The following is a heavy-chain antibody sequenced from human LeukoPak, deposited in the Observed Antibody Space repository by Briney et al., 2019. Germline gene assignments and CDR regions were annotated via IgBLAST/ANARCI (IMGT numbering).Heavy chain of an antibody. Sequence: GGSLRLSCAASGFTFSSYEMNWVRQAPGKGLGWVSYISISGSTIYYADSVKGRFTISRDNAKNSLYLQMNSLRAEDTAVYYCARDSKLDIVATSTYYYYGMDVWGKGTTVTVSS. J-gene: IGHJ6*04. V-gene: IGHV3-48*03. CDR1: GFTFSSYE. CDR2: ISISGSTI. CDR3: ARDSKLDIVATSTYYYYGMDV. D-gene: IGHD5-12*01.